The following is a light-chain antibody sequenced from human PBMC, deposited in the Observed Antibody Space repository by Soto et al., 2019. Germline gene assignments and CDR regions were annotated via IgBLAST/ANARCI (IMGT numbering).Light chain of an antibody. CDR2: EVS. Sequence: QSVLTQPASVSGSPGQSITISCTGTSSDVGGYNYVSWYQQHPGQAPRLMIYEVSNRPSGVSNRFSGSKSGNTASLTISGLQAEEEADYYCSSYTTTNTYVFGTGTKATVL. V-gene: IGLV2-14*01. CDR1: SSDVGGYNY. J-gene: IGLJ1*01. CDR3: SSYTTTNTYV.